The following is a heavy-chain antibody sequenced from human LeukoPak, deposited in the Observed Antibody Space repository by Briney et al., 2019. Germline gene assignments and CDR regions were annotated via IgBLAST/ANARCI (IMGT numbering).Heavy chain of an antibody. V-gene: IGHV3-23*01. CDR2: TPAGFVEI. CDR3: VKDFCRGGNCPFPFFDS. Sequence: GGSLRLSCVASGFRISGPAMSWVRQAPAKGLEWVSITPAGFVEIHYADSVRGRFTISRDDSTNTLFLEMNNLRADDTGTYYCVKDFCRGGNCPFPFFDSWGQGTVVTVSS. D-gene: IGHD4-23*01. CDR1: GFRISGPA. J-gene: IGHJ4*02.